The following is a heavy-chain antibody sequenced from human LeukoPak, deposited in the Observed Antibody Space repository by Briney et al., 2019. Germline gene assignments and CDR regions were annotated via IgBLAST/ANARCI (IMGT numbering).Heavy chain of an antibody. D-gene: IGHD3-22*01. J-gene: IGHJ4*02. Sequence: GGSLGLSCVTSGFTFRNYAMHWIRQTPGKGLEWVAVIFYDGTIQYYADSVKGRFTISRDNSKNTLYLQMSSLRTEDTSLYYCARDPRGPTGYDSPSRDTFDYWGQGTLVTVSS. CDR3: ARDPRGPTGYDSPSRDTFDY. V-gene: IGHV3-30*04. CDR2: IFYDGTIQ. CDR1: GFTFRNYA.